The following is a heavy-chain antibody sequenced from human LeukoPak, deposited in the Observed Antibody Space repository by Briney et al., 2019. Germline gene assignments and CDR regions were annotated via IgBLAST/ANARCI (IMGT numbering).Heavy chain of an antibody. J-gene: IGHJ5*02. CDR2: IIPIFGTA. CDR3: ARGADDYGDYWNWFDP. V-gene: IGHV1-69*05. D-gene: IGHD4-17*01. Sequence: SVKVSCKASGGTFSSYAISWVRQAPGQGLEWMGRIIPIFGTANYAQKFQGRVTITTDESTSTAYMELSSLRSEDTAVYYCARGADDYGDYWNWFDPWGQGTLVTVSS. CDR1: GGTFSSYA.